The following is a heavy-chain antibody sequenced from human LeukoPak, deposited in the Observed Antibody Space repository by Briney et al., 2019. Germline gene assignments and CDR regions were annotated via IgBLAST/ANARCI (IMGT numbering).Heavy chain of an antibody. CDR3: ARHYYDSGGYNSAFDY. D-gene: IGHD3-22*01. CDR1: GYTFSNYD. J-gene: IGHJ4*02. V-gene: IGHV1-18*01. CDR2: ISAYNGDT. Sequence: ASVNVSCKASGYTFSNYDITWVRQAPGQGLEWLGWISAYNGDTNYAQKLQGRVTMTTDTSTGTAYVELRSLRSDDTAVYYCARHYYDSGGYNSAFDYWGQGTLVTVSS.